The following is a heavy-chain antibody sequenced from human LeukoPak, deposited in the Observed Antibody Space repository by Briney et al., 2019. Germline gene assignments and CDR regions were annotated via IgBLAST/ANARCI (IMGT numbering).Heavy chain of an antibody. J-gene: IGHJ3*02. Sequence: QPGGSLRLSCAASGFTVSSNYMSWVRRAPGKGLEWVSVIYSGGSTYYADSVKGRFTISRHNSKNTLYLQMNSLRAEDTAVYYCASLIIAAVGTNDAFDIWGQGTMVTVSS. CDR1: GFTVSSNY. CDR2: IYSGGST. CDR3: ASLIIAAVGTNDAFDI. D-gene: IGHD6-13*01. V-gene: IGHV3-53*04.